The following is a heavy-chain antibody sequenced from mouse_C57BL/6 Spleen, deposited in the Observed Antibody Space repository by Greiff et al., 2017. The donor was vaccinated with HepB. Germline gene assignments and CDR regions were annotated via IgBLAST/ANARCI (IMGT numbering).Heavy chain of an antibody. J-gene: IGHJ1*03. Sequence: VQLQQSGPELVKPGASVKISCKASGYSFTGYYMNWVKQSPEKSLEWIGEINPSTGGTTYNQKFKAKATLTVDKSSSTAYMQLKSLTSEDSAVYYCARRYYDYDWYFDVWGTGTTVTVSS. CDR1: GYSFTGYY. V-gene: IGHV1-42*01. D-gene: IGHD2-4*01. CDR3: ARRYYDYDWYFDV. CDR2: INPSTGGT.